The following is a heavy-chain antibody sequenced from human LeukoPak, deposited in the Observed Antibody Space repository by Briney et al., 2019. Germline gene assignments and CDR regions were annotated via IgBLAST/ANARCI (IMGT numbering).Heavy chain of an antibody. CDR3: TRTNYGDYNWFDP. CDR1: GGAVSSGSYY. V-gene: IGHV4-61*01. D-gene: IGHD4-17*01. Sequence: PSETLSLTCTVSGGAVSSGSYYWSWILQPPGQGLEWIGYIHYSGSTKYNPSLKSRVTMSVDTSKNQFSLKVTSVTAADTAIYYCTRTNYGDYNWFDPWGQGTLVTVSS. CDR2: IHYSGST. J-gene: IGHJ5*02.